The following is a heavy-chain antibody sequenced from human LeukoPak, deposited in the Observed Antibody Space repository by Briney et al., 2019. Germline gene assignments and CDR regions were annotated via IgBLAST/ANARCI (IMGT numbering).Heavy chain of an antibody. CDR1: GFTFSSYA. CDR3: VKGAWDTAMAPSIFDY. V-gene: IGHV3-23*01. Sequence: GGSLRLSCAASGFTFSSYAMSWVRQAPGKGLEGVSAISGSGGSTYSADSVKGRFTISRDNSKNTLYLQMNSLRAEDTAVYYCVKGAWDTAMAPSIFDYWGQGTLVTVSS. CDR2: ISGSGGST. D-gene: IGHD5-18*01. J-gene: IGHJ4*02.